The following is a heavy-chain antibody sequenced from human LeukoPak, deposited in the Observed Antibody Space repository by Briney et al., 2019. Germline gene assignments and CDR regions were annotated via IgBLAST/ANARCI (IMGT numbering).Heavy chain of an antibody. V-gene: IGHV3-73*01. D-gene: IGHD2-2*02. CDR1: GFTFSGSA. CDR2: IRSKANSYAT. CDR3: TRLIGYCSSTSCYRGNDY. J-gene: IGHJ4*02. Sequence: TGGSLRLSCAASGFTFSGSAMHWVRQASGKGLEWVGRIRSKANSYATAYAASVKGRFTISRDDSKNTAYLQMNSLKTEDTAVYYCTRLIGYCSSTSCYRGNDYWGQGTLVTVSS.